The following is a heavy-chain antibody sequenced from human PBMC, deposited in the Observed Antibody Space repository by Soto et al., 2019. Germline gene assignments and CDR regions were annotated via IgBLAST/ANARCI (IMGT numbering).Heavy chain of an antibody. CDR1: GGSISSSIYY. Sequence: SETLSLTCTVSGGSISSSIYYWGWIRQPPGKGLEWIGSIYYSGSTYYNPSLKSRVTISVDTSKNQFSLKLSSVTAADTAVYYCARFHFWSGFDYWGQGTLVTVSS. CDR3: ARFHFWSGFDY. V-gene: IGHV4-39*01. CDR2: IYYSGST. D-gene: IGHD3-3*02. J-gene: IGHJ4*02.